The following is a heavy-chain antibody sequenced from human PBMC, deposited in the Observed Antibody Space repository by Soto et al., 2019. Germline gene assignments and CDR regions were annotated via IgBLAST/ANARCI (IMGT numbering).Heavy chain of an antibody. D-gene: IGHD6-19*01. CDR3: AKGGRQWLVTSDFIY. Sequence: VQLVESGGGVVQPGRSLRLSCAASGFTFSDYAMHWVRQAPGKGLEWVAVVSHDGRNTHYAASVQGRFPISRDSSKNTCSLEMTSLIAEDTVVYYCAKGGRQWLVTSDFIYWGQGALVTVSS. CDR1: GFTFSDYA. CDR2: VSHDGRNT. J-gene: IGHJ4*02. V-gene: IGHV3-30*18.